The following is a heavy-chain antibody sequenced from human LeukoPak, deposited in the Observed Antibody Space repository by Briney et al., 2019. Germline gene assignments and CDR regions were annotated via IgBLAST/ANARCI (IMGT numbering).Heavy chain of an antibody. D-gene: IGHD6-19*01. CDR2: ISGSGGNT. CDR1: GFTFSSYS. CDR3: VRDLFYSSGWYYFDS. V-gene: IGHV3-23*01. Sequence: GGSLRLSCAASGFTFSSYSMNWVRQAPGKGLEWVSAISGSGGNTYYADSVKGRFTISRDNSKSTLYLQVNSLRAEDTAIYYCVRDLFYSSGWYYFDSWGQGTLVSVSS. J-gene: IGHJ4*02.